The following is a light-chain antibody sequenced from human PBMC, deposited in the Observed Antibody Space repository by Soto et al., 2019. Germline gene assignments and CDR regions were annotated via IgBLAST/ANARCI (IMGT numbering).Light chain of an antibody. CDR3: SSYTSSSTLL. CDR2: EVS. Sequence: QSALTQPASVSGSPGQSITISCTGTSSDVGGYNYVSWYQQHPGKAPKLMIYEVSDRPSGVSSRFSGSKSGNTASLTISGLQAEDEADYYCSSYTSSSTLLFGGGTKVTVL. V-gene: IGLV2-14*01. J-gene: IGLJ2*01. CDR1: SSDVGGYNY.